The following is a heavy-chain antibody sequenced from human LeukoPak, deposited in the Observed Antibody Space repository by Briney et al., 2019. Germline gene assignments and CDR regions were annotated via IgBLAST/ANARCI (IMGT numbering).Heavy chain of an antibody. D-gene: IGHD2/OR15-2a*01. CDR2: IRGSGDPA. Sequence: PGGSLRLSCVASGFPFSAYAMSWVRQAPNKGLEWVSGIRGSGDPAYYAESVKGRFTVYRDNFRNIVYLQMDNLRAEDTGVYYCARDFYDGFALDYWGQGTLVTVSS. CDR1: GFPFSAYA. J-gene: IGHJ4*02. V-gene: IGHV3-23*01. CDR3: ARDFYDGFALDY.